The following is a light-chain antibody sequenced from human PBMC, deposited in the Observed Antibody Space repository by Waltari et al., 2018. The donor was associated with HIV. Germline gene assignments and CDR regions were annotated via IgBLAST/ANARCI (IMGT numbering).Light chain of an antibody. CDR3: QTWDSNFYV. Sequence: SYELTQPPSVSVSPGQTASITCSGDQLGNKYILWYQQKSGQSPVLVIYQDSKRPPGIPERFSGSNSGHTATLTISGTQTVDEADYYCQTWDSNFYVFGTGTKVTVL. J-gene: IGLJ1*01. V-gene: IGLV3-1*01. CDR2: QDS. CDR1: QLGNKY.